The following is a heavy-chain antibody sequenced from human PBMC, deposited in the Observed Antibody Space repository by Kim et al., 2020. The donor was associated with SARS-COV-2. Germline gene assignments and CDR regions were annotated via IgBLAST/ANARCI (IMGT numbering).Heavy chain of an antibody. Sequence: SVKGRFTISRDNAKNSLYLQMNSLRAEDTAVYYCAREIGAAVAAPGSIDYWGQGTLVTVSS. V-gene: IGHV3-11*05. D-gene: IGHD6-19*01. CDR3: AREIGAAVAAPGSIDY. J-gene: IGHJ4*02.